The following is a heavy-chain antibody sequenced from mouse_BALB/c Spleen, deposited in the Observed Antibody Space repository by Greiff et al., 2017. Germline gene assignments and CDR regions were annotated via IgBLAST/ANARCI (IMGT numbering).Heavy chain of an antibody. CDR1: GYSITSDYA. CDR3: ARGYDAMDY. J-gene: IGHJ4*01. CDR2: ISYSGST. V-gene: IGHV3-2*02. Sequence: VQLKESGPGLVKPSQSLSLTCTVTGYSITSDYAWNWIRQFPGNKLEWMGYISYSGSTSYNPSLKSRISITRDTSKNQFFLQLNSVTTEDTATYYCARGYDAMDYWGQGTSVTVSS.